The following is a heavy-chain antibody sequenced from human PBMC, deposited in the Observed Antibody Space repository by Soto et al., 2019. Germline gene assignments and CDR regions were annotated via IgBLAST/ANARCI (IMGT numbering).Heavy chain of an antibody. V-gene: IGHV4-39*01. CDR1: GGSISSSSYY. J-gene: IGHJ6*03. D-gene: IGHD1-26*01. CDR2: IYYSGST. CDR3: ARLPWVGRLPYYMDV. Sequence: PSETLSLTCTVSGGSISSSSYYWGWIRQPPGKGLEWIGSIYYSGSTYYNPSLKSRVTISVDTSKNQFSLKLSSVAAADTAVYYCARLPWVGRLPYYMDVWGKGTTVTVSS.